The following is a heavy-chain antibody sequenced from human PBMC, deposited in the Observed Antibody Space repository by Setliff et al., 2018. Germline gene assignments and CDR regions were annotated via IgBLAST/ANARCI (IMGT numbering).Heavy chain of an antibody. D-gene: IGHD5-18*01. V-gene: IGHV1-3*01. J-gene: IGHJ6*03. CDR2: INAGNGNT. CDR3: ARDKLWLMGYYYYHYMDV. Sequence: GASVKVSCKASGYTFTSYAMHWVRQAPGQRLEWMGWINAGNGNTKYSQKFQGRVTITRDTSASTAYMELSSLRSEDTAVYYCARDKLWLMGYYYYHYMDVWGKGTTVTVSS. CDR1: GYTFTSYA.